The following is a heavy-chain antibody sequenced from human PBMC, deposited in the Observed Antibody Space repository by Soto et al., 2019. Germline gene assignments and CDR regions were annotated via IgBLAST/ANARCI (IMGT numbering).Heavy chain of an antibody. D-gene: IGHD3-16*01. CDR1: GGTFSSYA. CDR2: IIPIFDTA. V-gene: IGHV1-69*12. Sequence: QVQLVQSGAEVKKPGSSVKVSCKASGGTFSSYAISWVRQAPGQGLEWMGGIIPIFDTANYAQKFQGRVTITADESTSTDYRERSSLRSEDTAVYYCARETGEAGNYYGMDVWGQGTTVTVSS. CDR3: ARETGEAGNYYGMDV. J-gene: IGHJ6*02.